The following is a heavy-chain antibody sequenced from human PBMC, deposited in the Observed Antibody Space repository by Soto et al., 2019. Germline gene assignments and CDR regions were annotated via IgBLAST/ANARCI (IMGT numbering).Heavy chain of an antibody. CDR3: AGEYFYDRTGYPRSAGPFDI. CDR2: IWYDGTNK. V-gene: IGHV3-33*08. Sequence: GGSLRLSCAASGFTFSTYAMSWVRQAPGKGLEWVAVIWYDGTNKYYADSVKGRFTISRDNSKNTLYLQMNSLRGEDTAVYYCAGEYFYDRTGYPRSAGPFDIWGQGTMVTVSS. CDR1: GFTFSTYA. D-gene: IGHD3-22*01. J-gene: IGHJ3*02.